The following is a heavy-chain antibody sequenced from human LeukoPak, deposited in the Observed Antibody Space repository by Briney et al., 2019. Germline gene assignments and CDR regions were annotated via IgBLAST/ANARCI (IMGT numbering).Heavy chain of an antibody. CDR2: ISSDGTST. V-gene: IGHV3-74*01. Sequence: GGSLRLSCSASGFTFSSSSMHWVRRAPGKGLVWVSRISSDGTSTNYADSVKGRFIISRDNAKNALYLQMNSLRAEDTAVYFCARVRSSSWFDYWGQGTLVAVSS. CDR3: ARVRSSSWFDY. CDR1: GFTFSSSS. D-gene: IGHD6-13*01. J-gene: IGHJ4*02.